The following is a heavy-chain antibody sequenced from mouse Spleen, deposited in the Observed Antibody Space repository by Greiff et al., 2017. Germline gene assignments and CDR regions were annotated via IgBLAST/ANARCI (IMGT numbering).Heavy chain of an antibody. Sequence: DVQLQESGGDLVKPGGSLKLSCAASGFDFSRYWMSWVRQAPGKGLEWIGEINPDSSTINYTPSLKDKFIISRDNAKNTLYLQMSKVRSEDTALYYCARPDYYGSSYWYFDVWGAGTTVTVSS. J-gene: IGHJ1*01. CDR3: ARPDYYGSSYWYFDV. CDR1: GFDFSRYW. CDR2: INPDSSTI. D-gene: IGHD1-1*01. V-gene: IGHV4-1*02.